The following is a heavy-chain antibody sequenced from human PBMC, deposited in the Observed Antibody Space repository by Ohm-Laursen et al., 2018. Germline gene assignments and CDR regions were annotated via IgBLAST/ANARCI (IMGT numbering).Heavy chain of an antibody. Sequence: SVKVSCKASGYTFTSYDISWVRQAPGQGLEWMGGIIPIFGTANYAQKFQGRVTITADESTSTAYMELSSLRSEDTAVYYCARGGRDGYNYWFDYWGQGTLVTVSS. CDR1: GYTFTSYD. D-gene: IGHD5-24*01. CDR2: IIPIFGTA. V-gene: IGHV1-69*13. J-gene: IGHJ4*02. CDR3: ARGGRDGYNYWFDY.